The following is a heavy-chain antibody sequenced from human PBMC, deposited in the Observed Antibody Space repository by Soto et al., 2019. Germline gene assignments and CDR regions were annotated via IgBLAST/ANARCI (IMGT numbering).Heavy chain of an antibody. J-gene: IGHJ3*01. V-gene: IGHV4-4*01. D-gene: IGHD7-27*01. CDR3: GRSTGGDACHL. CDR2: IHHSGST. CDR1: GGSLTSNDW. Sequence: QVQLQESGPGLVKPSGTLSLTCAVSGGSLTSNDWWTWVRQPPGKGLEWVGQIHHSGSTFYNPSLRKRITVSINVSANHFSPHLDSGTAADTALFCCGRSTGGDACHLWGQGTMVTVSS.